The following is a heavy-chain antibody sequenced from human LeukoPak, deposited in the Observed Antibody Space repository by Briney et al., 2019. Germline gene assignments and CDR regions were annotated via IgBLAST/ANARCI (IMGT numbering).Heavy chain of an antibody. CDR3: ARDGGIVVVPAASDY. J-gene: IGHJ4*02. CDR2: IWYDGSKK. D-gene: IGHD2-2*01. CDR1: GFTFSNHG. Sequence: GGSLRLSCAASGFTFSNHGFHWVRQAPGKGLEGVAVIWYDGSKKFYADSVKGRFTISRDDSKNTLYLQMNSLRAEDTAVYYCARDGGIVVVPAASDYWGQGTLVTVSS. V-gene: IGHV3-33*01.